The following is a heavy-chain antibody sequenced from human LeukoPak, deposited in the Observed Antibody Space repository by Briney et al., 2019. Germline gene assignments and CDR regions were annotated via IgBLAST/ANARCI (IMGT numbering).Heavy chain of an antibody. CDR3: ASDYYDSSGYYYPFDY. J-gene: IGHJ4*02. CDR2: INPNSGGT. Sequence: ASVKVSCKASGYTFTGYYMHWVRQAPGQGLEWMGWINPNSGGTNYAQKLQGRVTMTTDTSTSTAYMELRSLRSDDTAVYYCASDYYDSSGYYYPFDYWGQGTLVTVSS. CDR1: GYTFTGYY. D-gene: IGHD3-22*01. V-gene: IGHV1-2*02.